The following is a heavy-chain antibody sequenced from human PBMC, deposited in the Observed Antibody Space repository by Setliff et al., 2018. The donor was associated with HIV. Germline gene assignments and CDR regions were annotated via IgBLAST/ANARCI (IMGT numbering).Heavy chain of an antibody. D-gene: IGHD5-12*01. CDR3: ARQWPYYYMDV. Sequence: SETLSLTCTVSGGSISSSSYYWGWIRQPPGKGLEWIGSIYYSGSTYYNPSLKSRVTISVDTSKNQFSLKLSSVTAADTAVYYCARQWPYYYMDVWGKGTTVTVSS. CDR2: IYYSGST. CDR1: GGSISSSSYY. J-gene: IGHJ6*03. V-gene: IGHV4-39*01.